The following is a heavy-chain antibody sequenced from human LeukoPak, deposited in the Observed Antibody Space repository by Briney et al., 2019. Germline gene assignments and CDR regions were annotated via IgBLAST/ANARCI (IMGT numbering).Heavy chain of an antibody. CDR3: GRDPNGDYIGAFDL. D-gene: IGHD4-17*01. CDR2: IEGSSGST. V-gene: IGHV3-23*01. J-gene: IGHJ3*01. CDR1: GLTFSRYA. Sequence: GGSLRLSCAASGLTFSRYALTWVRQSPEKGLEWVSSIEGSSGSTYYADSVKGRFTISRDNTKNTLYLQMSSLRVEDTAIYYCGRDPNGDYIGAFDLWGQGTMVTASS.